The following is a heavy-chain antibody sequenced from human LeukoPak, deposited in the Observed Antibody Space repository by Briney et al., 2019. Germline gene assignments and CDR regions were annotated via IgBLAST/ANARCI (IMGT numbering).Heavy chain of an antibody. Sequence: GGSLRLSCAASGFTFSSYSMNWVRQAPGKGLEWVGRIKSKTDGGRTDCGTPVKGRFTISRDDSKNTLYLQMNSLKTEDTAVYYCTTNYYDNSGFLQGFQHWGQGTLVTVS. D-gene: IGHD3-22*01. CDR1: GFTFSSYS. V-gene: IGHV3-15*01. J-gene: IGHJ1*01. CDR3: TTNYYDNSGFLQGFQH. CDR2: IKSKTDGGRT.